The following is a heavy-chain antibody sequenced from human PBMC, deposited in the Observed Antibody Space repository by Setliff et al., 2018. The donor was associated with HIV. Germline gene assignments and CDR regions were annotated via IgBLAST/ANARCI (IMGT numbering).Heavy chain of an antibody. J-gene: IGHJ4*02. CDR3: ARLIHTGLLYFDF. CDR2: IYSSGTT. Sequence: PSQTLSLTCTVSGGSISSYYWSWIRQPPGKGLEWIGYIYSSGTTQYNPSVESRVPMSLDTSSDQFSLNLRSVTAADTAVYFCARLIHTGLLYFDFWGLGTLVTVSS. CDR1: GGSISSYY. D-gene: IGHD2-8*02. V-gene: IGHV4-4*09.